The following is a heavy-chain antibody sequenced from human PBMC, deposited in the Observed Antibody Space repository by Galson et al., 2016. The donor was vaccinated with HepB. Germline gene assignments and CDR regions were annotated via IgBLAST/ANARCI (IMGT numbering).Heavy chain of an antibody. CDR1: GFTFSSYA. D-gene: IGHD5-12*01. Sequence: SLRLSCAASGFTFSSYAMHWVRQAPGKGLEWVAVISYDGSNTYYADSVKGRFTISRDNSKNTLYLQMNSLRAEDTAVYFCAREGEWLRGAFDIWGQGTMVTVSS. CDR3: AREGEWLRGAFDI. J-gene: IGHJ3*02. CDR2: ISYDGSNT. V-gene: IGHV3-30-3*01.